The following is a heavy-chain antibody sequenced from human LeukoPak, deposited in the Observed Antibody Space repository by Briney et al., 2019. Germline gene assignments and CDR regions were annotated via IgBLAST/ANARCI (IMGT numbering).Heavy chain of an antibody. D-gene: IGHD3-3*01. CDR2: IKQDGSEK. J-gene: IGHJ3*02. CDR3: ARHRSSFGVVIMGAFDM. CDR1: RFTFSNHW. V-gene: IGHV3-7*01. Sequence: GGSLSLSCAASRFTFSNHWMSWVRQAPGKGLEWVANIKQDGSEKNYVDSVKGRFTISRDNAKISLYLQMNSLGAEDTAVYYCARHRSSFGVVIMGAFDMWGQGTMVTVSS.